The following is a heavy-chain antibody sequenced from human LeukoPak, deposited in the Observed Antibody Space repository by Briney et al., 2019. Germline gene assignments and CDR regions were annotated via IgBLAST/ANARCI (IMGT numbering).Heavy chain of an antibody. CDR1: GDSISSSSYY. CDR3: ARPGRFLEWLGAFDI. Sequence: SETLSLTCTVSGDSISSSSYYWGWIRQPPGKGLEWIGSIYYSGSTYYNPSLKSRVTISVDTSKNQFSLKLSSVTAADTAVYYCARPGRFLEWLGAFDIWGQGTMVTVSS. J-gene: IGHJ3*02. CDR2: IYYSGST. D-gene: IGHD3-3*01. V-gene: IGHV4-39*01.